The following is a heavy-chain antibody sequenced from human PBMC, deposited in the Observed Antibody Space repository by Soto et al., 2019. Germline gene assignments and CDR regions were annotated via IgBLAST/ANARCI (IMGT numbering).Heavy chain of an antibody. CDR2: ISSSTIYI. J-gene: IGHJ4*01. D-gene: IGHD4-4*01. CDR3: ARGEMATVAPFDY. CDR1: GFTFSSYS. V-gene: IGHV3-21*01. Sequence: GGSLRLSCAASGFTFSSYSMNWVRQAPGKGLEWVSSISSSTIYIYYADSVKGRFTISRDNAKNSLYLTMNSLRAEDTAVYYCARGEMATVAPFDYWGHGTLVTVSS.